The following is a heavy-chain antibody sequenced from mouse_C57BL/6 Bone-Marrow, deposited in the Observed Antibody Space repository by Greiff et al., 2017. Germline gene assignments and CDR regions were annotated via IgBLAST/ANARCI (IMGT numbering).Heavy chain of an antibody. CDR2: IRSKSNNYAT. CDR1: GFSFNTYA. J-gene: IGHJ2*01. D-gene: IGHD6-1*01. Sequence: EVMLVESGGGLVQPKGSLKLSCAASGFSFNTYAMNWVRQAPGKGLEWVARIRSKSNNYATYYADSVKDRFTISRDDSESMLYLQMNNLKTEDTAMYYCVRHASPYYFDYWGQGTTLTVSS. CDR3: VRHASPYYFDY. V-gene: IGHV10-1*01.